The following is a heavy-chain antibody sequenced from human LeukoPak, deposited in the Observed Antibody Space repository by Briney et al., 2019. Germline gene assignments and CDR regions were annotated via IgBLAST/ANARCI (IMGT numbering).Heavy chain of an antibody. Sequence: GGSLRLSCAASGFTFSSYAMSWVRQAPGKGLEWVAVISYDGSNQYYADSVKGRFTISRDNSRNTLFLQMNSLRAEDTAVYYCARDNYEYLWGTYRSGSLDQWGQGTLVTVSS. CDR3: ARDNYEYLWGTYRSGSLDQ. CDR1: GFTFSSYA. CDR2: ISYDGSNQ. D-gene: IGHD3-16*02. V-gene: IGHV3-30*04. J-gene: IGHJ4*02.